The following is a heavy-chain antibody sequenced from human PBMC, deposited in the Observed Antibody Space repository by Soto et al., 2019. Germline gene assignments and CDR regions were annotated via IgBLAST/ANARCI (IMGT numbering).Heavy chain of an antibody. V-gene: IGHV4-30-2*01. D-gene: IGHD3-16*01. CDR2: IYPSGTI. CDR3: ATYTAFAKYYFDY. Sequence: SETLSLTCAVSGVSITTNGYSWSWIRQPPGKGLEWIGYIYPSGTIFYNPSLNSRVTISADTSNNQFSLKLTSVTAADTAVYFCATYTAFAKYYFDYWGRGTLITVSS. J-gene: IGHJ4*02. CDR1: GVSITTNGYS.